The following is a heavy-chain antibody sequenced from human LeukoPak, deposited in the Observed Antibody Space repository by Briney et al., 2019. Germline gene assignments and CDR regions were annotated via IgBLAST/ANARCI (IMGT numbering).Heavy chain of an antibody. CDR2: IYSSGST. D-gene: IGHD3-22*01. CDR3: ARDHYYNSSGYTFGY. CDR1: GGSISSYY. J-gene: IGHJ4*02. Sequence: SESLSLTCTVSGGSISSYYWSWIRQPPGKGLEWIGYIYSSGSTNYNPSLKGRVTISVDTSKNQFSLKLSSVTAADTAVYYCARDHYYNSSGYTFGYWGQGTLVTVSS. V-gene: IGHV4-59*01.